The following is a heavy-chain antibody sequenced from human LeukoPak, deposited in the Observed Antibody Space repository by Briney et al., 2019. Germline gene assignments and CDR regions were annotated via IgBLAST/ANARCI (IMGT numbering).Heavy chain of an antibody. D-gene: IGHD2-15*01. CDR3: ARGIKYYYYHMDV. Sequence: GGSLGLSCAASGFTFSDHYMSWIRQAPGKGLEWVSYTNSVTTYTHYADSVRGRFTISRDNDKNSLFLQMNSLRAEDTAVYYCARGIKYYYYHMDVWGQGTTVTVSS. CDR1: GFTFSDHY. V-gene: IGHV3-11*05. CDR2: TNSVTTYT. J-gene: IGHJ6*02.